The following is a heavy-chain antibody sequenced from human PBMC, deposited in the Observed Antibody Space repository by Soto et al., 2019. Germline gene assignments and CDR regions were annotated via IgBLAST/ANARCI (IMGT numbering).Heavy chain of an antibody. V-gene: IGHV3-23*01. D-gene: IGHD1-26*01. J-gene: IGHJ4*02. CDR2: ISGNGANI. Sequence: PGGSLRLSCAASGFSITSYAMSWARQAPGKGLEWVSTISGNGANIFYGDSVKGRFTISRDTSENTVYLQMNSLRAEEDTAVYYCAKKMSGSYTYFDYWGQGTLVTVSS. CDR1: GFSITSYA. CDR3: AKKMSGSYTYFDY.